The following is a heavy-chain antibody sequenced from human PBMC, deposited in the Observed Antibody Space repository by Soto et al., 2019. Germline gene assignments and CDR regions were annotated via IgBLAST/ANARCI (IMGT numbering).Heavy chain of an antibody. CDR3: ARASGLGYYGSGSYYNAPDY. CDR2: INPNSGGT. V-gene: IGHV1-2*04. CDR1: GYTFTGYY. Sequence: ASVKVSCKASGYTFTGYYMHWVRQAPGQGLEWMGWINPNSGGTNYAQKFQGWVTMTRDTSISTAYMELSRLRSDDTAVYYCARASGLGYYGSGSYYNAPDYWGQGTLVTVSS. D-gene: IGHD3-10*01. J-gene: IGHJ4*02.